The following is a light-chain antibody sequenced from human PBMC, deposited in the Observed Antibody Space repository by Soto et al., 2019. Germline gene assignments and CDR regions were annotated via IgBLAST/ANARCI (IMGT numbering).Light chain of an antibody. Sequence: QSALTQPASLSGSPGQSITISCTGANSDIGAYYYVSWYQQHSGKAPKLMISEVSNRPSGVSNRFSGSKSGVTASLTISGLQAEDEADYYCSSYTSSGTVVFGGGTQLTVL. CDR2: EVS. CDR1: NSDIGAYYY. V-gene: IGLV2-14*01. J-gene: IGLJ2*01. CDR3: SSYTSSGTVV.